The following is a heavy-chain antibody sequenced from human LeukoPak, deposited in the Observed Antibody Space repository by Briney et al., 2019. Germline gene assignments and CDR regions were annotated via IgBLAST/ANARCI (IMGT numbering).Heavy chain of an antibody. CDR2: MNPNGGNT. CDR1: GYTFTSYD. J-gene: IGHJ1*01. V-gene: IGHV1-8*03. Sequence: ASVKVSCKASGYTFTSYDINWVRQATGQGLEWMGWMNPNGGNTGYAQKFQGRVTITRNTSITTAYMELSSLRSEDTAIYYCARNGREARHFQHWGQGTLVTVSS. CDR3: ARNGREARHFQH. D-gene: IGHD6-6*01.